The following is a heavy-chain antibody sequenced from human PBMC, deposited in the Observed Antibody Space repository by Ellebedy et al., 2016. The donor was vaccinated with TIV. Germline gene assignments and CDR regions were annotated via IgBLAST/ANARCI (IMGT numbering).Heavy chain of an antibody. CDR1: GFTFSDYD. J-gene: IGHJ5*02. CDR3: AGLPTVRIAGEVGWFDA. D-gene: IGHD6-13*01. V-gene: IGHV3-23*01. Sequence: GESLKISCVASGFTFSDYDMSWVRQTPGKGLEWVSAINGGGTTYYPDSVRGRFTISRDNSKNILYLEISSLRAEDTAVYYCAGLPTVRIAGEVGWFDAWGRGTLVTVSS. CDR2: INGGGTT.